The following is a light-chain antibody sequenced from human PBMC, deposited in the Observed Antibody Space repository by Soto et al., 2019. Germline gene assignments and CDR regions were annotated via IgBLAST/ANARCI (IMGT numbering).Light chain of an antibody. CDR2: KAS. CDR1: QTISSW. CDR3: KNFRSFPIT. V-gene: IGKV1-5*03. Sequence: DIQMTQSPSTLSGSVGDRVTITCLASQTISSWLAWYQQKTGKAPKLLIYKASTLKSGVPSRFSGSGSGTEFTLKVRSMETEDFATYDCKNFRSFPITVGNGARREIK. J-gene: IGKJ5*01.